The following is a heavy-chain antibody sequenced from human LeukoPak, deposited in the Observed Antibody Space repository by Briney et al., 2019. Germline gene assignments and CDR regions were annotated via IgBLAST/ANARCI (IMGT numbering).Heavy chain of an antibody. J-gene: IGHJ6*03. D-gene: IGHD3-9*01. V-gene: IGHV4-39*01. Sequence: PSETLSLTCTVSGGSISSSSYYWGWIPQPPGKGLEWIGSIYYSGSTYYNPSLKSRVTISVDTSKNQFSLKLSSVTAADTAVYYCARHVGDILTGYYLYYYYYYMDVWGKGTTVTVSS. CDR2: IYYSGST. CDR1: GGSISSSSYY. CDR3: ARHVGDILTGYYLYYYYYYMDV.